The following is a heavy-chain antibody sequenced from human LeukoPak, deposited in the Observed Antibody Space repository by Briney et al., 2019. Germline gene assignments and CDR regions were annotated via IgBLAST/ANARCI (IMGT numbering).Heavy chain of an antibody. J-gene: IGHJ5*02. D-gene: IGHD2-21*01. V-gene: IGHV4-38-2*02. CDR1: GYSISSNYY. CDR3: ASTIRFGFDP. Sequence: SETLSLTCTVSGYSISSNYYWGWIRQPPGKGLEWIGSIYHSGSTYYNPSLKSRVTISVDTSKNQFSLKLSSVTAADTAVYYCASTIRFGFDPWGQGTLVTVSS. CDR2: IYHSGST.